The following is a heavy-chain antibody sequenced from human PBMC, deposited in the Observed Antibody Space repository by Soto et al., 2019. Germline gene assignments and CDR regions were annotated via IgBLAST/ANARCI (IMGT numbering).Heavy chain of an antibody. V-gene: IGHV4-30-2*06. CDR1: GASISYGGFS. Sequence: SETLSLTCTVSGASISYGGFSWSWIRQSPGKGLEWIGYISHLESTYFHPSFKSRLTMSIDRTRNQFSLKLSSVTAADMAVYYCARGGGYDSSDYWGQGVLVTVSS. D-gene: IGHD5-12*01. J-gene: IGHJ4*02. CDR2: ISHLEST. CDR3: ARGGGYDSSDY.